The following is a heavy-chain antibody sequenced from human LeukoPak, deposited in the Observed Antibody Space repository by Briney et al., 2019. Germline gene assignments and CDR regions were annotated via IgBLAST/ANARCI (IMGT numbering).Heavy chain of an antibody. CDR1: GFTFSSYS. Sequence: GGSLRLSCAASGFTFSSYSMNWVRQAPGKGLEWVSPISSSSSYIYYADSVKGRFTISRDNAKNSLYLQMNSLRAEDTAVYYCAKLEGIDSSGYYYNWGQGTLVTVSS. CDR3: AKLEGIDSSGYYYN. V-gene: IGHV3-21*01. CDR2: ISSSSSYI. J-gene: IGHJ4*02. D-gene: IGHD3-22*01.